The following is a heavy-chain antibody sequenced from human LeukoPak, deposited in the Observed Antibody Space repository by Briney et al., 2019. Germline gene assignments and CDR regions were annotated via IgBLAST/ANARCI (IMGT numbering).Heavy chain of an antibody. CDR2: IKQDGSEK. J-gene: IGHJ5*02. D-gene: IGHD1-26*01. V-gene: IGHV3-7*01. CDR3: ARSEWVGATTSWFDP. CDR1: GFSFRSYW. Sequence: GSLRLSCAASGFSFRSYWMSWVRQAPGKGLEWVANIKQDGSEKYYVDSVKGRFTISRDNAKNSLYLQMNSLRAEDTAVYYCARSEWVGATTSWFDPWGQGTLVTVSS.